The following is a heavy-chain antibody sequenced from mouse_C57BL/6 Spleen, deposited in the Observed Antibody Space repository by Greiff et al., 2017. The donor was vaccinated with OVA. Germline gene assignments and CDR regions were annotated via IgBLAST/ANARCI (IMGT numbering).Heavy chain of an antibody. Sequence: QVQLQQSGAELVKPGASVKLSCKASGYTFTSYWMQWVKQRPGQGLEWIGEIDPSDSYTNYNQKFKGKATLTVDTSSSTAYMQLSSLTSEDSAVYYCARGVVYYAMDYWGQGTSVTVSS. CDR3: ARGVVYYAMDY. V-gene: IGHV1-50*01. CDR2: IDPSDSYT. CDR1: GYTFTSYW. D-gene: IGHD1-1*01. J-gene: IGHJ4*01.